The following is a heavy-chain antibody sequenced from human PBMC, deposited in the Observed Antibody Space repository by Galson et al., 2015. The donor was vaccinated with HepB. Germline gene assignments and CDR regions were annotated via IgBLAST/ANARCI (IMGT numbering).Heavy chain of an antibody. D-gene: IGHD3-10*01. CDR1: EFTFSNYW. V-gene: IGHV3-7*03. Sequence: RLSCAASEFTFSNYWMNWVRQAPGKGLEWVANINPDGSEKSYVASLKGRFTISRDNSKNSVYLQMDSLRAEDTAIYYCARRISLVRGIITRPDYYYGLDVWGQGTTVTVAS. CDR2: INPDGSEK. CDR3: ARRISLVRGIITRPDYYYGLDV. J-gene: IGHJ6*02.